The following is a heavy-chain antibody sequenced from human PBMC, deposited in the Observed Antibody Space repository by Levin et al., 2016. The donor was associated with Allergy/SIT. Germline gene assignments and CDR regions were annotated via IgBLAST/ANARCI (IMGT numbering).Heavy chain of an antibody. D-gene: IGHD6-13*01. Sequence: WIRQPPGKGLEWIGYIYYSGSTYYNPSLKSRVTISVDTSKNQFSLKLSSVTAADTAVYYCARVSEWVAAARPGGYGMDVWGQGTTVTVSS. CDR3: ARVSEWVAAARPGGYGMDV. V-gene: IGHV4-31*02. CDR2: IYYSGST. J-gene: IGHJ6*02.